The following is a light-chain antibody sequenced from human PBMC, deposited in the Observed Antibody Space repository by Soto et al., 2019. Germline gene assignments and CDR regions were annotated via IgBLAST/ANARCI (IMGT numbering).Light chain of an antibody. CDR3: QQSYSTPPT. CDR1: QSITNN. V-gene: IGKV1-39*01. Sequence: DIQMTQSPSSLSASVRESVTIACRASQSITNNLNWYQQKPGRAHKXLIYRVSNLQSGVPPRFSGSGSGTDVTITISGLQPDDCATYDCQQSYSTPPTFGQGTKVDIK. J-gene: IGKJ1*01. CDR2: RVS.